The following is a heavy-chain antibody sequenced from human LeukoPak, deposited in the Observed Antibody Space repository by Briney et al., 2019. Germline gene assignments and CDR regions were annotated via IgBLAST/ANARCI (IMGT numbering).Heavy chain of an antibody. D-gene: IGHD5-12*01. CDR3: ARADSGYDQY. CDR2: IIPIFGTA. CDR1: GGTFSSYA. J-gene: IGHJ4*02. Sequence: ASVKVSCKASGGTFSSYAISWVRQAPGQGLEWMGGIIPIFGTANYAQRFQGRVTIIADKSTSTAYMELSSLRSEDTAVYYCARADSGYDQYWGQGTLVTVSS. V-gene: IGHV1-69*06.